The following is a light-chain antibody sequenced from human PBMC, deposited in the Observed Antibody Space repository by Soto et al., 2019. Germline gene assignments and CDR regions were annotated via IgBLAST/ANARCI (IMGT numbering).Light chain of an antibody. J-gene: IGLJ2*01. V-gene: IGLV2-14*01. CDR1: SSDIGAYKY. Sequence: QSVLIQPPSASGTPGQRVTISCTGTSSDIGAYKYVSWYQQHPGRAPKLMIYEVIHRPSGVSSRFSGSKSGKTASLSISGLQADDEADYYCSSYTSSRTLVFGGGTKVTVL. CDR3: SSYTSSRTLV. CDR2: EVI.